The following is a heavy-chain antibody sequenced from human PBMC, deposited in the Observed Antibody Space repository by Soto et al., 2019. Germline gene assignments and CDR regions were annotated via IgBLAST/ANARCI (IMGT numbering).Heavy chain of an antibody. CDR1: GYTFTSYG. D-gene: IGHD6-13*01. CDR3: ARGGSSSWWDYYYYGMDV. J-gene: IGHJ6*02. CDR2: ISAYNGNT. V-gene: IGHV1-18*01. Sequence: ASVKVSCKASGYTFTSYGISWVRQAPGQGLEWMGWISAYNGNTNYAQKLQGRVTMTTDTSISTAYMELSSLRSEDTAVYYCARGGSSSWWDYYYYGMDVWGQGTTVTVSS.